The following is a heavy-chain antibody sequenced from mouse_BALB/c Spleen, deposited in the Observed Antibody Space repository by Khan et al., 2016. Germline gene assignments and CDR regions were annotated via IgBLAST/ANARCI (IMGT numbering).Heavy chain of an antibody. D-gene: IGHD2-14*01. Sequence: EVQLVESGGGLVQPKGSLKLSCAASGFTFNTYAMHWVCQAPGKGLEWVAHIRSKSDNYATYYSDSVKDRFTISRDDSQNMLYLQMNNLKTEETAMYYWVRENYRYDWYCDVWGAGTTVTVSA. J-gene: IGHJ1*01. CDR1: GFTFNTYA. CDR2: IRSKSDNYAT. CDR3: VRENYRYDWYCDV. V-gene: IGHV10-3*03.